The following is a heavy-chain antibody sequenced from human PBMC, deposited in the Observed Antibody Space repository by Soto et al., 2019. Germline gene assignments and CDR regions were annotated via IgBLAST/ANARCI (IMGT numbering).Heavy chain of an antibody. V-gene: IGHV3-7*05. CDR1: GFIPSSYW. CDR2: IKQDGSEK. CDR3: ARDRYYDFWSGYYYDGFDY. D-gene: IGHD3-3*01. Sequence: RRSLRLSCAASGFIPSSYWLRWVRQVPGKGLEWVANIKQDGSEKYYVDSVKGRFTISRDNAKNSLYLQMNSLRAEDTAVYYCARDRYYDFWSGYYYDGFDYWGQGT. J-gene: IGHJ4*02.